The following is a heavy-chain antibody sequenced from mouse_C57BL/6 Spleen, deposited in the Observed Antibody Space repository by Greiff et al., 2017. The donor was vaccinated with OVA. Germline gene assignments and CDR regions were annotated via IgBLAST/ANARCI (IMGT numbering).Heavy chain of an antibody. D-gene: IGHD1-1*01. CDR2: ISDGGSYT. V-gene: IGHV5-4*01. Sequence: EVQGVESGGGLVKPGGSLKLSCAASGFTFSSYAMSWVRQTPEKRLEWVATISDGGSYTYYPDNVKGRFTISRDNAKNNLYLQMSHLKSEDTAMYYCAREYYGSSNWYFDVWGTGTTVTVSS. J-gene: IGHJ1*03. CDR1: GFTFSSYA. CDR3: AREYYGSSNWYFDV.